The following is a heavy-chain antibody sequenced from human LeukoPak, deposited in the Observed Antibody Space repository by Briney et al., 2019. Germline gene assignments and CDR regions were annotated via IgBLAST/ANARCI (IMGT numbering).Heavy chain of an antibody. Sequence: SETLSLTCTVSGDSISNYYWSWIRQPAGKGLEWIGRIYTSGKTNYNPSLKSRVTMSLDTSRNQFSLKPTSVTAADTAVYYCARTPTGDGFIYYFDYWGQGTLVTVSS. CDR1: GDSISNYY. CDR2: IYTSGKT. J-gene: IGHJ4*02. D-gene: IGHD7-27*01. V-gene: IGHV4-4*07. CDR3: ARTPTGDGFIYYFDY.